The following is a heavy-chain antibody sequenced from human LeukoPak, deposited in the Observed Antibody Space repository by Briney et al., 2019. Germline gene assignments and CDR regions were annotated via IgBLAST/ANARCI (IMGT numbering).Heavy chain of an antibody. CDR3: ARHADASSRYFFDI. CDR1: GGSISSSDYY. Sequence: SETLSLTCTVSGGSISSSDYYWAWIRQPRGEGLEWIGCFYYSGSTYYNPSPQSRITIYIHTSNLQVALNLSSVVDGGMAVCYCARHADASSRYFFDIWGHRTLVAVA. V-gene: IGHV4-39*01. J-gene: IGHJ4*01. D-gene: IGHD6-13*01. CDR2: FYYSGST.